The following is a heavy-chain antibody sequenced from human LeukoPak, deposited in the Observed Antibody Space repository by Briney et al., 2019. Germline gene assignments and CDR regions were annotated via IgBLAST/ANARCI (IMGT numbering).Heavy chain of an antibody. CDR1: GYSISSGYY. CDR2: IYYSGST. CDR3: ARGARQWLPYY. V-gene: IGHV4-38-2*02. J-gene: IGHJ4*02. D-gene: IGHD6-19*01. Sequence: PSETLSLTCTVSGYSISSGYYWGWFRQPPGKGLEWIGSIYYSGSTYYNPSLRSRVTISVDTSKNQFSLKLSSVTAADTAVYYCARGARQWLPYYWGQGTLVTVSS.